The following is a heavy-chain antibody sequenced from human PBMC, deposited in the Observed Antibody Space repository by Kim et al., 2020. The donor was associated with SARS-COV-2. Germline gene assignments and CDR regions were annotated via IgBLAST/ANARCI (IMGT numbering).Heavy chain of an antibody. J-gene: IGHJ6*02. CDR3: AKDGGGGSGSYYPYYYYGMDV. CDR1: GFTFDDYA. D-gene: IGHD3-10*01. CDR2: ISWNSGSI. V-gene: IGHV3-9*01. Sequence: GGSLRLSCAASGFTFDDYAMHWVRQAPGKGLEWVSGISWNSGSIGYADSVKGQFTISRDNAKNSLYLQMNSLRAEDTALYYCAKDGGGGSGSYYPYYYYGMDVWGQGTTVTVSS.